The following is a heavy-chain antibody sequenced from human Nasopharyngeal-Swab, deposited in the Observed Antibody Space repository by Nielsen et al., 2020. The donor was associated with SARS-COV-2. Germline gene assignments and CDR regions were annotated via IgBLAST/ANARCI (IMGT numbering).Heavy chain of an antibody. CDR2: INHSGST. V-gene: IGHV4-34*01. CDR3: ARYSRSSWSSRRDY. J-gene: IGHJ4*02. Sequence: WIRQPPGKGLEWIGEINHSGSTNYNPSLKSRVTISVDTSKNQFSLKLSSVTAADTAVYYCARYSRSSWSSRRDYWGQGTQVTVSS. D-gene: IGHD6-13*01.